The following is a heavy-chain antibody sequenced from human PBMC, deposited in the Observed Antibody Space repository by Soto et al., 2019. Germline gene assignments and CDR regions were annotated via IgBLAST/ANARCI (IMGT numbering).Heavy chain of an antibody. CDR1: GGSISSGTYH. Sequence: SETLSLTCTVSGGSISSGTYHWTWIRQHPEKGLEWIGYIYYSGSTNYNPSLKSRVTISVDTSKNQFSLKLSSVTAADTAVYYCARRYGSAFDIWGQGTMVTVS. D-gene: IGHD3-10*01. V-gene: IGHV4-61*01. CDR2: IYYSGST. J-gene: IGHJ3*02. CDR3: ARRYGSAFDI.